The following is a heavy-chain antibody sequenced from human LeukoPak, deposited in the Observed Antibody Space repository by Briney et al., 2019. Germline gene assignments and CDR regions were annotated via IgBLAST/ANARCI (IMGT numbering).Heavy chain of an antibody. D-gene: IGHD5-12*01. CDR3: ARVDRYSGSTDAFDI. Sequence: ASVKVSCKASGYTFTSYGISWVRQAPGQRLEWMGWISAYNGNTNYAQKLQGRVTMTTDTSTSTAYMELRSLRSDDTAVYYRARVDRYSGSTDAFDIWGQGTMVTVSS. V-gene: IGHV1-18*01. CDR2: ISAYNGNT. J-gene: IGHJ3*02. CDR1: GYTFTSYG.